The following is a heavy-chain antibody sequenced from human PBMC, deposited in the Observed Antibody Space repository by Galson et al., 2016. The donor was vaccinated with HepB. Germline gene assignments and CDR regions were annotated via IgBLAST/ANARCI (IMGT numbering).Heavy chain of an antibody. J-gene: IGHJ6*02. CDR1: GFTFSSYG. D-gene: IGHD3-22*01. CDR3: AKDRRYYDSSGYFWEGYHYDGMDV. V-gene: IGHV3-30*18. CDR2: LSYDGSDK. Sequence: SLRLSCAASGFTFSSYGMHWVRQAPGKGLEWVAVLSYDGSDKYYADSVQGRFTISRDNSKNTLNLQMNSLRAEDTAVYYCAKDRRYYDSSGYFWEGYHYDGMDVWGQGTTVTVSS.